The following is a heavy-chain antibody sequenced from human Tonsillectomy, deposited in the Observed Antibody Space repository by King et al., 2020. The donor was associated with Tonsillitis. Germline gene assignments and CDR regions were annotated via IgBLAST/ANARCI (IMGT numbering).Heavy chain of an antibody. Sequence: QLQESGPGLVKPSETLSLTCTVSGDSISSYYWTWIRQPPGKRLEWIGYVYHIGGANYNPSLKSRVPISVDTSKNQFSLKLSSVTAADTAIYYCAGGGTGLMDYWGQGALVTVAS. CDR3: AGGGTGLMDY. D-gene: IGHD1-14*01. CDR2: VYHIGGA. CDR1: GDSISSYY. J-gene: IGHJ4*02. V-gene: IGHV4-59*01.